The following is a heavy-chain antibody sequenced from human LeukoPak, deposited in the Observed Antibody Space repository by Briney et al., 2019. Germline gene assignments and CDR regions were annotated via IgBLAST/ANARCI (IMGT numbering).Heavy chain of an antibody. CDR1: GGSISNNNYY. CDR2: IFYSGST. V-gene: IGHV4-39*07. Sequence: PSETLSLTCTVSGGSISNNNYYWGWIRQPPGKGLEWIGSIFYSGSTYYNPSLKSRVTISVDTSKNQFSLKLNSVTAADTAIYFCARERGEEYSSGWYKRNFFDNWGQGTRVTVSS. CDR3: ARERGEEYSSGWYKRNFFDN. J-gene: IGHJ4*02. D-gene: IGHD6-19*01.